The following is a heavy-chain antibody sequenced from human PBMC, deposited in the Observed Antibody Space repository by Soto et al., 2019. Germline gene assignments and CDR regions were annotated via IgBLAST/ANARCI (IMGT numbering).Heavy chain of an antibody. CDR2: MSYSRST. J-gene: IGHJ4*02. V-gene: IGHV4-39*01. CDR3: SSHLRSTNGGGGYFRY. D-gene: IGHD3-16*01. Sequence: QLQLQESGPGLVKPSETLSLTCSVSGGSISSNNYYWGWIRQPPGKGLWWIGSMSYSRSTYYNPSLKSRVTISVDTSKNQFSLKLTSVTAADTAVYYCSSHLRSTNGGGGYFRYWAQGRLVTVS. CDR1: GGSISSNNYY.